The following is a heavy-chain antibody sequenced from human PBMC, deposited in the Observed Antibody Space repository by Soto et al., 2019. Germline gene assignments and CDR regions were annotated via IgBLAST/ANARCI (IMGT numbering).Heavy chain of an antibody. Sequence: QITLKESGPTLVKPTQTLTLTCTFSGFSLSTSGVGVGWIRKPPGKALEWLALIFWDDDKRYSPSLKSRLTITKDTSKSQVVLTMTNMDPVDAATYYCAHHGYYSYGMDVWGQGTTVTVSS. J-gene: IGHJ6*02. CDR2: IFWDDDK. CDR1: GFSLSTSGVG. V-gene: IGHV2-5*02. CDR3: AHHGYYSYGMDV.